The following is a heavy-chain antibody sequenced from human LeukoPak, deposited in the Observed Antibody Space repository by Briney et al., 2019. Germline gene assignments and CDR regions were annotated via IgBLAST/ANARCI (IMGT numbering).Heavy chain of an antibody. Sequence: ASVKVSCKASGYTFTGYYMHWVRQAPGQGLEWMGWINPNSGGTNYAEKFQGRVTITADTSTDTAYMELSSLRSEDTAVYYCATDKRKYYYDTSGAFDIWGRGTMVTVSS. CDR1: GYTFTGYY. CDR2: INPNSGGT. J-gene: IGHJ3*02. D-gene: IGHD3-22*01. V-gene: IGHV1-2*02. CDR3: ATDKRKYYYDTSGAFDI.